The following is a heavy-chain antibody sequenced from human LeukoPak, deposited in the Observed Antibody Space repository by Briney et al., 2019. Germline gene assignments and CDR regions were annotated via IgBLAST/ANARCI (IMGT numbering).Heavy chain of an antibody. Sequence: GASVKVSCKASGYTFISYYMYWVRQAPGQGLEWMGMINPSGGSTRSAQKFQGRVTMTRDTSTSTVYMELSSLRSEDTAVYYCATGLGYCSSTSCPDFDYWGQGTLVTVSS. CDR3: ATGLGYCSSTSCPDFDY. CDR1: GYTFISYY. J-gene: IGHJ4*02. V-gene: IGHV1-46*01. D-gene: IGHD2-2*01. CDR2: INPSGGST.